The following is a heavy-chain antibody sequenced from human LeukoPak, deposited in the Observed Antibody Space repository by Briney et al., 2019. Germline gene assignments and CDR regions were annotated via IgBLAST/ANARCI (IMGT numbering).Heavy chain of an antibody. Sequence: PGGSLTLSCAVSGVTFSSHGMHWVRQAPGKGLEWVAFIRYDESNKFYADYVKGRFTISRDNSDNTVSMQRNSLRDEDTALYSCAKMDSYRTPVGADSVGYYSDYWGQRALGTMSS. CDR1: GVTFSSHG. CDR2: IRYDESNK. CDR3: AKMDSYRTPVGADSVGYYSDY. J-gene: IGHJ4*02. V-gene: IGHV3-30*02. D-gene: IGHD1-26*01.